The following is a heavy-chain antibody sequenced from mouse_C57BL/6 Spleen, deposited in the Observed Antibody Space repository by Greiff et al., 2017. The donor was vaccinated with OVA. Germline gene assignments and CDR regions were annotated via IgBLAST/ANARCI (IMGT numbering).Heavy chain of an antibody. D-gene: IGHD2-4*01. V-gene: IGHV5-17*01. CDR3: ARNHDYDEAWFAY. CDR1: GFTFSDYG. J-gene: IGHJ3*01. CDR2: ISSGSSTI. Sequence: EVMLVESGGGLVKPGGSLKLSCAASGFTFSDYGMHWVRQAPEKGLEWVAYISSGSSTIYYADTVKGRCTISRDNAKNTLFLQMTSLRSEDTAMYYCARNHDYDEAWFAYWGQGTLVTVSA.